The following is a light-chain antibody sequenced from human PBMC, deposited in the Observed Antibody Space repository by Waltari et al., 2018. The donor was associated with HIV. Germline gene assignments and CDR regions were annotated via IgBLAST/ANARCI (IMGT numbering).Light chain of an antibody. CDR2: EVS. CDR1: SSDIAYFDY. V-gene: IGLV2-11*01. CDR3: CSYAGAYTYV. Sequence: QSALTQPRSVSGSPGQSVTISCTGTSSDIAYFDYVSWYQQYPGKAPQVIIYEVSQRPSGVPDRFTASKSGITASLTISGLQDEDEADYYCCSYAGAYTYVFGTGTKVTVL. J-gene: IGLJ1*01.